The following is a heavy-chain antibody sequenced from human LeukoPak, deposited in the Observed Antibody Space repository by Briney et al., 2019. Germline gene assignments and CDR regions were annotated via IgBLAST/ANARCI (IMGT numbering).Heavy chain of an antibody. V-gene: IGHV3-11*04. Sequence: PGGSLRLSCAASGFTFSDYYMSWIRQAPGKGLEWVSYISSSGSTIYYADSVKGRSTISRDNAKNSLYLQMNSLRAEDTAVYYCARDKGDFWSGYSNPYYFDYWGQGTLVTVSS. CDR2: ISSSGSTI. CDR1: GFTFSDYY. CDR3: ARDKGDFWSGYSNPYYFDY. J-gene: IGHJ4*02. D-gene: IGHD3-3*01.